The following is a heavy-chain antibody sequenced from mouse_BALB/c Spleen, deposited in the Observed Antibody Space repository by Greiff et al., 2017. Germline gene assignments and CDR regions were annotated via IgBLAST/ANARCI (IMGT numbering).Heavy chain of an antibody. D-gene: IGHD1-1*01. CDR2: ISYSGST. CDR1: GDSITSGY. CDR3: ARFITTGWYFDV. V-gene: IGHV3-8*02. Sequence: EVKLMESGPSLVKPSQTLSLTCSVTGDSITSGYWNWIRKFPGNKLEYMGYISYSGSTYYNPSLKSRISITRDTSKNQYYLQLNSVTTEDTATYYCARFITTGWYFDVWGAGTTVTVSS. J-gene: IGHJ1*01.